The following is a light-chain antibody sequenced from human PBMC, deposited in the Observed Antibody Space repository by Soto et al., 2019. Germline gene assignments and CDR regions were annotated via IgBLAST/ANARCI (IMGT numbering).Light chain of an antibody. CDR1: QDINVY. J-gene: IGKJ2*01. CDR3: QHGYVAPYN. CDR2: SAS. Sequence: DIQMTQSPSSVSASVGDTGTITCLASQDINVYLNWYQQKPGEVPKLLIYSASSLHSGVPSRFTGSGSETDFTLTIRSLQPEDFATYYCQHGYVAPYNFGQGTKVDIK. V-gene: IGKV1-39*01.